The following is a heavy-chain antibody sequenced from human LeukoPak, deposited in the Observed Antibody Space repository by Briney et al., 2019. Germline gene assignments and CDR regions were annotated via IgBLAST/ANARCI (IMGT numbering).Heavy chain of an antibody. V-gene: IGHV3-64D*06. CDR2: ISSNGGST. Sequence: PGGSLRLSCSASGFTFSSYVMHWVRQAPGKGLEYVSVISSNGGSTDYADSVKGRFTISRDNSKKTVYLQMSSLRAEDTAVYYCVGGGRDGYNIYFQHWGQGTLVTVSS. J-gene: IGHJ1*01. CDR3: VGGGRDGYNIYFQH. D-gene: IGHD5-24*01. CDR1: GFTFSSYV.